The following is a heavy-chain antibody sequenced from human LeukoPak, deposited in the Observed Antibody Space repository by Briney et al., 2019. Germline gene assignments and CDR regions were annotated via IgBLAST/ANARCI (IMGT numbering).Heavy chain of an antibody. D-gene: IGHD4-17*01. CDR2: IFPLFTTP. J-gene: IGHJ4*02. Sequence: ASVKVSCKTSGGTFNTHVINWVRQAPGQGLEWMGGIFPLFTTPNYAQSFQGRVTITADKFTNTSYMELSSLRSEDTAVYYCARGSPYYGDFDFWGQGRLVTVSS. V-gene: IGHV1-69*06. CDR1: GGTFNTHV. CDR3: ARGSPYYGDFDF.